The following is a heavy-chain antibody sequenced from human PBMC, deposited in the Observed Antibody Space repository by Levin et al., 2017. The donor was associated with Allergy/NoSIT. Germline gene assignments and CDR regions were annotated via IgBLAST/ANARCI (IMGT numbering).Heavy chain of an antibody. CDR1: GGSISSSSYY. D-gene: IGHD2-15*01. V-gene: IGHV4-39*01. J-gene: IGHJ3*02. CDR2: IYYSGST. CDR3: ARLGWPGPGAFDI. Sequence: SETLSLTCTVSGGSISSSSYYWGWIRQPPGKGLEWIGSIYYSGSTYYNPSLKSRVTISVDTSKNQFSLKLSSVTAADTAVYYCARLGWPGPGAFDIWGQGTMVTVSS.